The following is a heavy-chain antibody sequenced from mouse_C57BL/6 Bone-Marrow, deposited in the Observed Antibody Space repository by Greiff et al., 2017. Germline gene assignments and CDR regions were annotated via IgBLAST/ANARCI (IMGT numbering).Heavy chain of an antibody. Sequence: QVQLQQPGAELVKPGASVKLSCKASGYTFTTYWMQWLKQRPGQGLEWIGEIDPSDSYTNYNQKFKGKATLTVDKSSSTAYMELRSLTSEDTAVYYCARLGDDYAMDYWGQGTSVTVSS. CDR3: ARLGDDYAMDY. J-gene: IGHJ4*01. V-gene: IGHV1-50*01. D-gene: IGHD3-3*01. CDR2: IDPSDSYT. CDR1: GYTFTTYW.